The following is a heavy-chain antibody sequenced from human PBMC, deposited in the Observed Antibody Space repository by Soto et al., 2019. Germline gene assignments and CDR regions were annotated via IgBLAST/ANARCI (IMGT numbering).Heavy chain of an antibody. CDR2: LSGDGTTT. V-gene: IGHV3-23*01. J-gene: IGHJ4*02. CDR1: GFTFSTYG. Sequence: VQLLESGGGLVQPGGSLRLSCTASGFTFSTYGMSWVRQAPGKGLEWVSSLSGDGTTTYYIDSVKGRFTISRDNSRNTLSLQMNSLRTEDTAVYYCANDISFDTSAYNYWGQGILVTVSS. CDR3: ANDISFDTSAYNY. D-gene: IGHD3-22*01.